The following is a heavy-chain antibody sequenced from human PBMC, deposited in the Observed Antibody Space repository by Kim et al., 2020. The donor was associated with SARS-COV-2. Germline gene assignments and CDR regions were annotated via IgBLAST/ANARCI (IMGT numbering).Heavy chain of an antibody. D-gene: IGHD6-13*01. CDR3: AKDLDVTYSSPVVGLFDY. J-gene: IGHJ4*02. V-gene: IGHV3-30*02. Sequence: GRFTISRDNSKNTLYLQMNSLRAEDTAVYYCAKDLDVTYSSPVVGLFDYWGQGTLVTVSS.